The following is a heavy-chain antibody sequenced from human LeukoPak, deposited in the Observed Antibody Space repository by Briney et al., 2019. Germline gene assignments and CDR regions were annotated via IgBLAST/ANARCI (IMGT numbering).Heavy chain of an antibody. Sequence: SVKVSCKASGGTFSSYAISWVRQAPGQGLEWMGRIIPILGIANYAQKFQGRVTITADKSTSTAYMGLSSLRSEDTAVYYCARDLRRDGYNFDYWGQGTLVTVSS. CDR3: ARDLRRDGYNFDY. J-gene: IGHJ4*02. CDR2: IIPILGIA. CDR1: GGTFSSYA. V-gene: IGHV1-69*04. D-gene: IGHD5-24*01.